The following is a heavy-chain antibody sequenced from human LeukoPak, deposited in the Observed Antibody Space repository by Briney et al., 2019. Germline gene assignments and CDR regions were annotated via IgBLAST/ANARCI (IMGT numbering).Heavy chain of an antibody. CDR1: GLTFSTYA. CDR3: AKDAKRNYDFWDRFDY. CDR2: ISGSGGST. D-gene: IGHD3-3*01. V-gene: IGHV3-23*01. J-gene: IGHJ4*02. Sequence: GGSLRLSCAASGLTFSTYAMSWVRQAPGKGLQWVSAISGSGGSTYYADSVKGRFTISRVNSKNTLYLQMNSLRAEDTALYYCAKDAKRNYDFWDRFDYWGQGTLVTVSS.